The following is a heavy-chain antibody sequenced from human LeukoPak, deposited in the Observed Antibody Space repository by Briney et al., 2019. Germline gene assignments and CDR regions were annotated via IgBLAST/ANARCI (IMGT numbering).Heavy chain of an antibody. CDR1: GASIIRGSYY. CDR3: ARVFGDGYQYYYFDY. J-gene: IGHJ4*02. V-gene: IGHV4-61*02. Sequence: SETLSLTCTVSGASIIRGSYYWNWIRQSAAKGLEWIGRMYVSGSTNYNPSLKSRVTISVDKSKNQFSLKLSSVTAADTAVYYCARVFGDGYQYYYFDYWGQGTLVTVSS. CDR2: MYVSGST. D-gene: IGHD5-24*01.